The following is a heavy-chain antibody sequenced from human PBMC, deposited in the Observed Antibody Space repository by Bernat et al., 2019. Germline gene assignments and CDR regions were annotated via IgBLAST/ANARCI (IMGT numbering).Heavy chain of an antibody. J-gene: IGHJ6*02. D-gene: IGHD6-13*01. CDR3: AKDIGSSSWSYYYYGMDV. Sequence: EVQLVESGGGVVQPGGSLRLSCAASGFTFDDYAMHWVRQAPGKGLEWVSLISGDGGSTYYADSVKGRFTISRDNSKNSLYLQMNSLRTEDTALYYCAKDIGSSSWSYYYYGMDVWGQGTTVTVSS. V-gene: IGHV3-43*02. CDR2: ISGDGGST. CDR1: GFTFDDYA.